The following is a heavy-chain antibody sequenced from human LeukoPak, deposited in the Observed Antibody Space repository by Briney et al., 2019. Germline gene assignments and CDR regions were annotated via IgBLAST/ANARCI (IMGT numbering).Heavy chain of an antibody. D-gene: IGHD3-10*01. CDR3: ARFYYGSSMDAFDI. CDR2: IYYSGST. J-gene: IGHJ3*02. Sequence: SETLSLTCTVSGGSISSSSYYWGWIRQPPGKGLEWIGSIYYSGSTYYNPSLKSRVTISVDTSKNQFSLKLSSVTAADTAVYYCARFYYGSSMDAFDIWGQGTMVTVSS. V-gene: IGHV4-39*01. CDR1: GGSISSSSYY.